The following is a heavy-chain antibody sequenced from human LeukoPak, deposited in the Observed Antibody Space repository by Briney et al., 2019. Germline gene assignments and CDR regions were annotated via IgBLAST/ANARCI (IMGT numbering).Heavy chain of an antibody. Sequence: SETLSLTCTVSGGSISSSSYYWGWIGQPPGKGLEWIGSIYYSGSTYYNPSLKSRVTISVDTSKNQFSLKLSSVTAADTAVYYCARQERFIVATTGELGYWGQGTLVTVSS. CDR1: GGSISSSSYY. CDR3: ARQERFIVATTGELGY. D-gene: IGHD5-12*01. J-gene: IGHJ4*02. CDR2: IYYSGST. V-gene: IGHV4-39*01.